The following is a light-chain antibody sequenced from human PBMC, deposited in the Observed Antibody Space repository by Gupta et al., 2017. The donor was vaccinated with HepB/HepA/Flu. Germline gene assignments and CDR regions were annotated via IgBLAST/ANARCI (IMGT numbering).Light chain of an antibody. Sequence: DIQLTQSPSFLSASVGERVTITCRASQGISSYLAWYQQKPGKAPKLLIYAASTLQSGVPSRFSGSGSGTEFTLTISSLQPEDFATDYCQQLNSYPITFGQGTRLEIK. CDR1: QGISSY. CDR3: QQLNSYPIT. V-gene: IGKV1-9*01. CDR2: AAS. J-gene: IGKJ5*01.